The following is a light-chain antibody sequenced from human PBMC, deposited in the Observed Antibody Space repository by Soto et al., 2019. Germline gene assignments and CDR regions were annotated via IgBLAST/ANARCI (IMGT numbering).Light chain of an antibody. CDR2: AAS. CDR3: QQSYSMLRT. V-gene: IGKV1-39*01. Sequence: DIQMTQSPFSLSASVGDRVTITCRASQSISSYINWYQQKAGKAPKLLIYAASTLQTGVPSRFTGSGSGTDFTLTISSLQPEDFATYYCQQSYSMLRTFGQGTRWIS. CDR1: QSISSY. J-gene: IGKJ1*01.